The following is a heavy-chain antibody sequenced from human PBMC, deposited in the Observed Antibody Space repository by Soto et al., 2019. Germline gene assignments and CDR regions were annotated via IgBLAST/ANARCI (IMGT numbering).Heavy chain of an antibody. CDR1: GDSITSTNW. V-gene: IGHV4-4*02. CDR3: ARLKGPDHYGLDV. J-gene: IGHJ6*02. Sequence: QVQLQESGPGLVKPSGTLSLTCGVSGDSITSTNWWCWVRQPPGRGLEWIGEIYHSGTTHYNPSLKSRITILLDESKNQFSLNLSSVTAADTAVYYCARLKGPDHYGLDVWGQGTTVSVFS. CDR2: IYHSGTT.